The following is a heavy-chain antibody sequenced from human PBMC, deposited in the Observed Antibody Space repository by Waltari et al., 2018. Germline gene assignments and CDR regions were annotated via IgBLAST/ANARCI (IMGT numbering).Heavy chain of an antibody. CDR2: INHSGST. V-gene: IGHV4-34*01. Sequence: QVPLQQRGAGLLKPSETLSLTCAVYGGSFSGYYWSWIRQPPGKGLEWIGEINHSGSTNYNPSLKSRVTISVDTSKNQFSLKLSSVTAADTAVYYCARGNITPADYWGQGTLVTVSS. D-gene: IGHD1-20*01. CDR1: GGSFSGYY. J-gene: IGHJ4*02. CDR3: ARGNITPADY.